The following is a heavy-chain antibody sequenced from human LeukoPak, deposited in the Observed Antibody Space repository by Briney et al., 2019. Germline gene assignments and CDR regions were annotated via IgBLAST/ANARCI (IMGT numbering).Heavy chain of an antibody. V-gene: IGHV4-31*03. CDR2: IYYSGST. CDR3: ARRAKLYDYGNLE. CDR1: GGSISSGGYY. D-gene: IGHD4-11*01. J-gene: IGHJ4*02. Sequence: SQTLSLTCTVSGGSISSGGYYWSWIRQHPGKGLEWIGYIYYSGSTYYNPSLKSRVTISVDTSKNQFSLKLSSVTAAATAVYYCARRAKLYDYGNLEWGQGTLVTVSS.